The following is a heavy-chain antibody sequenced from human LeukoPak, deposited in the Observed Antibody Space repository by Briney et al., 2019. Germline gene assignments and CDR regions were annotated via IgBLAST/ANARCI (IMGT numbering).Heavy chain of an antibody. D-gene: IGHD3-10*01. CDR2: IYYSGST. CDR1: GGSISSYY. Sequence: SETLSLTCTVSGGSISSYYWSWIRQPPGKGLEWIGYIYYSGSTHFHPSLKSRVTISLDTSKNQFSLKLSSVTAADTAVYYCARHRYYYRSGSYYGAPYYMDVWGKGTTVTISS. V-gene: IGHV4-59*08. J-gene: IGHJ6*03. CDR3: ARHRYYYRSGSYYGAPYYMDV.